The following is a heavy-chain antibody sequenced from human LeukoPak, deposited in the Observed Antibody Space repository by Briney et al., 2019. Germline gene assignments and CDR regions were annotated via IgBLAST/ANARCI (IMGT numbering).Heavy chain of an antibody. CDR2: FDPEDGET. D-gene: IGHD3-22*01. J-gene: IGHJ3*02. Sequence: GASVKVSCKVSGYTLTELSMHWVRQAPGKGLEWMGGFDPEDGETIYAQKFQGRVTMTEDTSTDTAYMELRRLRSEATAVYYCATXSXYYXDSSGYYNAFDIWGQGTMVTVSS. CDR3: ATXSXYYXDSSGYYNAFDI. CDR1: GYTLTELS. V-gene: IGHV1-24*01.